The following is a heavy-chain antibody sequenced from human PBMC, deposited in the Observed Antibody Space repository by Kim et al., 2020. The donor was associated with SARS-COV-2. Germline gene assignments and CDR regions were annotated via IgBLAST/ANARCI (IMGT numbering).Heavy chain of an antibody. CDR1: GFSFSSYA. CDR2: FSGSGSST. D-gene: IGHD2-15*01. J-gene: IGHJ3*01. V-gene: IGHV3-23*01. Sequence: GGSLRLSCAASGFSFSSYAMSWVRQAPGKGLEWVSGFSGSGSSTYYADSVKGRFTISRDNSKNTLYLQMNSLRVEDTAMYYCAKDAGGGLPGDALDLWGQGTMVTVSS. CDR3: AKDAGGGLPGDALDL.